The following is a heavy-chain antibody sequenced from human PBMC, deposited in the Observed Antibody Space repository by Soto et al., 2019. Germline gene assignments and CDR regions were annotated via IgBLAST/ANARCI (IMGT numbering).Heavy chain of an antibody. CDR3: ARQSRPRGWRRSCFDP. V-gene: IGHV1-69*12. Sequence: QVQLVQSGAEVKKPGSSVKVSCKASGGTFSSYAISWVRQAPGQGLEWMGGIIPIFGTANYAQKFQGRVTITADESTSTAYMELSSLRSADTAVYYCARQSRPRGWRRSCFDPWGQGSMVTVSS. D-gene: IGHD2-8*02. J-gene: IGHJ5*02. CDR1: GGTFSSYA. CDR2: IIPIFGTA.